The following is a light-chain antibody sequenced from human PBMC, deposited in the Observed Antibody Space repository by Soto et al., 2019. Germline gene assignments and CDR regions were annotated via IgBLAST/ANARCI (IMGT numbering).Light chain of an antibody. CDR1: QGISSY. J-gene: IGKJ1*01. V-gene: IGKV1-8*01. Sequence: IRITQSPSSLSASTGDRVTIPCRASQGISSYLAWYQQKPGKAPKLLIYAASNLESGVPSRFSGSGSGTDFTFTISCLQSEDFATYYCQQYYSYPGTFGHGTKVDIK. CDR3: QQYYSYPGT. CDR2: AAS.